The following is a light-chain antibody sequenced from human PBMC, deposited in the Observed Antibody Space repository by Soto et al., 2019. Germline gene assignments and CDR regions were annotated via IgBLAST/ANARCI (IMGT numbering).Light chain of an antibody. J-gene: IGLJ1*01. V-gene: IGLV2-14*01. CDR2: DVS. CDR1: SSDVGGYNY. CDR3: SSYTTTTPLV. Sequence: QSVLTQPASVSGSPVESITISCTGTSSDVGGYNYVSWYQQHPGKAPKLMVYDVSIRPSGVSNRFSGSKSGNTASLTISGLQAEDEADYYCSSYTTTTPLVFGTGTKVTVL.